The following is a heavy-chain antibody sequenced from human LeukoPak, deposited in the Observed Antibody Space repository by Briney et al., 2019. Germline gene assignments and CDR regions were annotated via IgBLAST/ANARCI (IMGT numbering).Heavy chain of an antibody. Sequence: PGGSLRLSCAASGFTFSSYGMHWVRQAPGKGLEWVAFIRYDGSNKYYADSVKGRFTISRDNSKNTLYLQINSLRAEDTAVYYCAKDRYGDYYFDYWGQGTLVTVSS. CDR2: IRYDGSNK. J-gene: IGHJ4*02. D-gene: IGHD4-17*01. V-gene: IGHV3-30*02. CDR3: AKDRYGDYYFDY. CDR1: GFTFSSYG.